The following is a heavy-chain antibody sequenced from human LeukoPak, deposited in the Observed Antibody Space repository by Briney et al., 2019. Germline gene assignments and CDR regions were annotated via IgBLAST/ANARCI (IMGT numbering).Heavy chain of an antibody. CDR2: IYYSGST. CDR3: ARHLCPSSSPTCYYYYGMDV. D-gene: IGHD6-6*01. Sequence: SETLSLTCTVAGGSISRSSYYWVWIREPPGKGLEGIGSIYYSGSTYYNPSLKSRVTISVDTSKNQYSLKLSSVTAADTAVYYCARHLCPSSSPTCYYYYGMDVWGQGTTVTVSS. CDR1: GGSISRSSYY. V-gene: IGHV4-39*01. J-gene: IGHJ6*02.